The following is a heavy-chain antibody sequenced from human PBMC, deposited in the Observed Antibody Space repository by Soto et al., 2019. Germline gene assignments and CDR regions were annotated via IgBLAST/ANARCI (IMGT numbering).Heavy chain of an antibody. D-gene: IGHD2-15*01. Sequence: SVKVSCKASGGTFSSYAISWVRQAPGQGLEWMGGIIPIFGTANYAQKFQGRVTITADESTSTAYMELSSLRSEDTAVYYCARGGIYCSGGSFYSYYFDYWGQGTPVPVSS. V-gene: IGHV1-69*13. J-gene: IGHJ4*02. CDR3: ARGGIYCSGGSFYSYYFDY. CDR2: IIPIFGTA. CDR1: GGTFSSYA.